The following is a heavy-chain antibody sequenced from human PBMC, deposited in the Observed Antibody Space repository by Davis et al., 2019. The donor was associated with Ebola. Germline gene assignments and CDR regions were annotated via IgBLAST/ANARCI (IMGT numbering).Heavy chain of an antibody. CDR3: AGGAAAVNWYFDL. Sequence: PSETLSLTCTVSGGSISSSSYYWGWIRQPPGKGLEWIGSIYYSGSTYYNPSLKSRVTISVDTSKNQFSLKLSSVTAADTAVYYCAGGAAAVNWYFDLWGRGTLVTVSS. CDR2: IYYSGST. CDR1: GGSISSSSYY. V-gene: IGHV4-39*01. D-gene: IGHD6-13*01. J-gene: IGHJ2*01.